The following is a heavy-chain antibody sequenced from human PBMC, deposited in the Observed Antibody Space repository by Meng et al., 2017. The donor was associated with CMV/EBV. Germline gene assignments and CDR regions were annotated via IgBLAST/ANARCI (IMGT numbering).Heavy chain of an antibody. V-gene: IGHV1-18*01. CDR1: GYTFTSYG. CDR3: ARAYCNSTSCYTNYYGMDV. D-gene: IGHD2-2*02. Sequence: ASVKVSCKASGYTFTSYGISWVRQAPGQGLEWMGWISAYNGNTNYAQKLQGRDTMTTDTSTSTAYMELRSLRSDDTAVYYCARAYCNSTSCYTNYYGMDVWGQGTTVTVSS. CDR2: ISAYNGNT. J-gene: IGHJ6*02.